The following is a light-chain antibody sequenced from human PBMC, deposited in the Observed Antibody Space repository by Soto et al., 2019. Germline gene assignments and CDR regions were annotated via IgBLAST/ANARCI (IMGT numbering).Light chain of an antibody. CDR1: QSVSSS. V-gene: IGKV3-11*01. J-gene: IGKJ2*01. CDR3: QHRTNWEYT. Sequence: EIVLTQSPATRSLSPGERATLSCRASQSVSSSLAWYQQKPGQAPRLLIYGASKRAPGIPVRFSASGSGTDFTLTISSLEPEDFAVYSCQHRTNWEYTFGQGTKLEIK. CDR2: GAS.